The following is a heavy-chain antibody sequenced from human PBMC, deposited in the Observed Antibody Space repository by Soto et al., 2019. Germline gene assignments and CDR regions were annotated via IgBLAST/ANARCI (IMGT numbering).Heavy chain of an antibody. CDR1: GGTFSNYA. CDR2: ITPFFGTA. Sequence: QVQLVQSGAEVKKPGSSVKVSCKASGGTFSNYAISWVRQAPGQGLEWMGGITPFFGTANYAQKFQGRVTITXXEXMXXAYMEMSRLRSDDTAVYYGAQTLGSAVAGPGRFDLWGRGTLVTVSS. J-gene: IGHJ2*01. CDR3: AQTLGSAVAGPGRFDL. V-gene: IGHV1-69*05. D-gene: IGHD6-19*01.